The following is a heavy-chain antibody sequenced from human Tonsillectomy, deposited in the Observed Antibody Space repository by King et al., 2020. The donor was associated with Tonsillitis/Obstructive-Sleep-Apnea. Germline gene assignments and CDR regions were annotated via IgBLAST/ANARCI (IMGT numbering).Heavy chain of an antibody. CDR1: GYTFTRYY. CDR3: ARDDVVARYIDS. J-gene: IGHJ4*02. CDR2: INPTTGVT. V-gene: IGHV1-46*01. Sequence: VQLVESGAEVKKPGASVKVSCKASGYTFTRYYIHWVRQARGQGLEWLGIINPTTGVTTYAQKFQGRVTMTREPSTSTVHIDLSSLRSEDTAVYYCARDDVVARYIDSWGQGTLVTVSS. D-gene: IGHD5-12*01.